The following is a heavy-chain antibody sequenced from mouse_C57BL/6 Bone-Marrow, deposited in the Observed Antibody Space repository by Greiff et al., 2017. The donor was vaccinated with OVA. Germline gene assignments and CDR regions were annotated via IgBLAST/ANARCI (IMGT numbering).Heavy chain of an antibody. CDR2: IHPNSGST. CDR3: ARYITTVKYFDY. CDR1: GYTFTSYW. Sequence: QVQLQQPGAELVKPGASVKLSCKASGYTFTSYWMHWVKQRPGQGPEWIGMIHPNSGSTNYNEKFKSKATLTVDKSSSTAYMQLSSLTSEDSAVYYCARYITTVKYFDYWGQGTTLTVSS. D-gene: IGHD1-1*01. V-gene: IGHV1-64*01. J-gene: IGHJ2*01.